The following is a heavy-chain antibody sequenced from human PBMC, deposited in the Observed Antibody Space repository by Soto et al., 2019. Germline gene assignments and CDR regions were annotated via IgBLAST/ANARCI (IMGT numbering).Heavy chain of an antibody. CDR1: GFSLSTSGVG. CDR2: IYWDDDK. J-gene: IGHJ4*02. D-gene: IGHD3-22*01. CDR3: AHSTRYMIAYMGEYYFDY. Sequence: QITLKESGPTLVKPTQTLTLTCTFSGFSLSTSGVGVGWIRQPPGKALEWLALIYWDDDKRYSPSLKSRLAITKDTSKSQVVVTMTNMDPVDTAIYYCAHSTRYMIAYMGEYYFDYWGQGTLVTVSS. V-gene: IGHV2-5*02.